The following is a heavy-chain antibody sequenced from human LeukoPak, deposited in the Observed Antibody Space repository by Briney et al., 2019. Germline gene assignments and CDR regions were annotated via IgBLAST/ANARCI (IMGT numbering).Heavy chain of an antibody. CDR3: ARETGYCSSTSCLADYYYYGMDV. CDR2: IWYDGSNK. V-gene: IGHV3-33*01. D-gene: IGHD2-2*01. Sequence: GGSLRLSCAASGFTLSSYGMHWVRQAPGKGLEWVAVIWYDGSNKYYADSVKGRFTISRDNSKNTLYLQMDSLRAEDTAVYYCARETGYCSSTSCLADYYYYGMDVWGQGTTVTVSS. J-gene: IGHJ6*02. CDR1: GFTLSSYG.